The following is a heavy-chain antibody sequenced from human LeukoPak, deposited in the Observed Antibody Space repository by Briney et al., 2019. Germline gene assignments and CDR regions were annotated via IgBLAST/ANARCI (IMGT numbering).Heavy chain of an antibody. Sequence: GSLRLSCAASGFTFSTYWLHWVRQAPGKGLVWVSRIRPEGTTTAYADSVKGRFTISRDNAKNTLFLQMNSLSAEDTAVYYCARDLDWILFDYWGQGTLVTVSS. D-gene: IGHD3-9*01. J-gene: IGHJ4*02. V-gene: IGHV3-74*03. CDR1: GFTFSTYW. CDR2: IRPEGTTT. CDR3: ARDLDWILFDY.